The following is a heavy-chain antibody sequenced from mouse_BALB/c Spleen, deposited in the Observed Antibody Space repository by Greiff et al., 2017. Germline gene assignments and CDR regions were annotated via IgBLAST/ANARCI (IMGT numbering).Heavy chain of an antibody. D-gene: IGHD2-2*01. CDR3: ARGGYPAMDY. J-gene: IGHJ4*01. V-gene: IGHV1S81*02. CDR1: GYTFTSYW. Sequence: QVQLQQSGAELVKPGASVKLSCKASGYTFTSYWMHWVKQRPGQGLEWIGEINPSNGRTNYNEKFKSKATLTVDKSSSTAYMQLSSLTSEDSAVYYCARGGYPAMDYWGQGTSVTVTS. CDR2: INPSNGRT.